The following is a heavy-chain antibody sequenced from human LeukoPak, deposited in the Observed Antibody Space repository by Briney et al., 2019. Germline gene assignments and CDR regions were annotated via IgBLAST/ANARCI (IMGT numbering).Heavy chain of an antibody. CDR1: GYTFTGYY. Sequence: ASVKVSCKASGYTFTGYYMFWVRQAPGQGLEWMGWINPNTGATKYAQNFQGRVTLTRDTSIRTTFMELSSLRSDDTAFYYCARDVRFCNGDNHYPDLGYWGQGTLVTVSS. J-gene: IGHJ4*02. D-gene: IGHD2-15*01. CDR2: INPNTGAT. CDR3: ARDVRFCNGDNHYPDLGY. V-gene: IGHV1-2*02.